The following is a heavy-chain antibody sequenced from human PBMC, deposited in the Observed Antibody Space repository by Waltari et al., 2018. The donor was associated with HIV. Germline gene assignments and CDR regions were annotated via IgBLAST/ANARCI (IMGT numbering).Heavy chain of an antibody. Sequence: QVQLVQSGAEVKKPGASVKVSCKASGYTFTSYAMHWVRQAPGQRLEWMGWINAGNGNTKYSQKFQGRVTITRDTSASTAYMELSSLRSEDTAVYYCARGPLDDILTGYYNQVLDYWGQGTLVTVSS. CDR3: ARGPLDDILTGYYNQVLDY. V-gene: IGHV1-3*01. CDR1: GYTFTSYA. D-gene: IGHD3-9*01. CDR2: INAGNGNT. J-gene: IGHJ4*02.